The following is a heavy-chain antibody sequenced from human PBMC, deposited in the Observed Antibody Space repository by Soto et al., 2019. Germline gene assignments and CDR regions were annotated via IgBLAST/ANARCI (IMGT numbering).Heavy chain of an antibody. CDR2: IKVDGSDK. CDR1: GFTFSNHW. CDR3: VRNGGAFDI. V-gene: IGHV3-7*01. D-gene: IGHD3-16*01. Sequence: EVQLVESGGGLVQPGGSLRLSCAASGFTFSNHWMSWVRQAPGKGLEWVANIKVDGSDKYYVDSVKGRFTISRDNGRNSLYLLMDSRRVEDTAVYYCVRNGGAFDIWGQGTMVIV. J-gene: IGHJ3*02.